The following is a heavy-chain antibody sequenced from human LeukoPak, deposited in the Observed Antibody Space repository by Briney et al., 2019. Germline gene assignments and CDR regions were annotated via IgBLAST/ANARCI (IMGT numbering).Heavy chain of an antibody. Sequence: PGGSLRLSCAASGFTFSSYSMNWGRQAPGKGLEWVSYISSSSSTIYYADSVKGRFTVSRDNAKNSLYLQMNSLRDEDTAVYYCARDIGSSSSLYYFDYWGQGTLVTVSS. CDR1: GFTFSSYS. J-gene: IGHJ4*02. V-gene: IGHV3-48*02. CDR3: ARDIGSSSSLYYFDY. D-gene: IGHD6-13*01. CDR2: ISSSSSTI.